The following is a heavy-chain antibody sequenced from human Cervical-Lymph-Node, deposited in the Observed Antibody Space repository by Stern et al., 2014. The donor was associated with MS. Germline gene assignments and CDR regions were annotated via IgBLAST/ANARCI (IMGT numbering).Heavy chain of an antibody. CDR3: ARGMARAG. V-gene: IGHV3-7*04. D-gene: IGHD5-24*01. J-gene: IGHJ4*02. CDR2: RKEDGSEK. CDR1: GFNFNTYW. Sequence: EVHLVESGGGLVQPGGSLRLSCTASGFNFNTYWMTWVRQAPGKGLEWVANRKEDGSEKHYVGSVKARFTISRDNAKNSLSLQMNSLRSEDTAMYYCARGMARAGWGQGTLVTVSS.